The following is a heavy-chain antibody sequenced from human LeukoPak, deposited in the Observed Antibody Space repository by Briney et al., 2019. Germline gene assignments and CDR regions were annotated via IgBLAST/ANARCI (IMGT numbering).Heavy chain of an antibody. J-gene: IGHJ4*02. D-gene: IGHD4-17*01. CDR1: GFTFRNYV. V-gene: IGHV3-30*03. CDR2: ISNDGSRK. CDR3: ASLDYGDYTENFDY. Sequence: PGGSLRLSCAASGFTFRNYVIHWVRQAPGKGLEWVAIISNDGSRKYYAHSVKGRFTISRDNSKNTLYLQMNSLRAEDTAVYYCASLDYGDYTENFDYWGQGTLVTVSS.